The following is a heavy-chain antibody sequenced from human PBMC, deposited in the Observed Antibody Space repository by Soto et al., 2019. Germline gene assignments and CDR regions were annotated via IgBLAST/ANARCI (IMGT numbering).Heavy chain of an antibody. CDR1: GFTFTSSA. V-gene: IGHV1-58*01. D-gene: IGHD1-26*01. CDR2: IVVGSGNT. CDR3: AADHIAPGGSYSLYY. Sequence: GASVKVSCKASGFTFTSSAVQWVRQARGQRLERIGWIVVGSGNTNYAQKFQERVTITRDMSTSTAYMELSSPRSEDTAVYYCAADHIAPGGSYSLYYWGQGTLVTVSS. J-gene: IGHJ4*02.